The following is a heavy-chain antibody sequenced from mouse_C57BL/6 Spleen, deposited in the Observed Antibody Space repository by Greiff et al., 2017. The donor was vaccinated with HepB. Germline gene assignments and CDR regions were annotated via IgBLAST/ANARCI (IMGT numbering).Heavy chain of an antibody. V-gene: IGHV5-17*01. CDR3: ARGGDFDY. Sequence: EVKLMESGGGLVKPGGSLKLSCAASGFTFSDYGMHWVRQAPEKGLEWVAYISSGSSTIYYADTVKGRFTISRDNAKNTLFLQMTSLRSENTAMYYCARGGDFDYWGQGTTLTVSS. J-gene: IGHJ2*01. CDR2: ISSGSSTI. CDR1: GFTFSDYG.